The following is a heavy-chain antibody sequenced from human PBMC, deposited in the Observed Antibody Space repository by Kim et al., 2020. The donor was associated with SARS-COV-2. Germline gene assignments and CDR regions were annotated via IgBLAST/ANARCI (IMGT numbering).Heavy chain of an antibody. Sequence: GGSLRLSCAASGFTFSSYGMHWVRQAPGKGLEWVAVISYDGSNKYYADSVKGRFTISRDNSKNTLYLQMNSLRAEDTAVYYCAKNLEWLLHLPHYYYGMDVWGQGTTVTVSS. CDR1: GFTFSSYG. CDR2: ISYDGSNK. J-gene: IGHJ6*02. V-gene: IGHV3-30*18. D-gene: IGHD3-3*01. CDR3: AKNLEWLLHLPHYYYGMDV.